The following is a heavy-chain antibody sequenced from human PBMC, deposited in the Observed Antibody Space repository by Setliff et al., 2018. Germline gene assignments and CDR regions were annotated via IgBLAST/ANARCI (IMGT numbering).Heavy chain of an antibody. J-gene: IGHJ4*02. Sequence: ASETLSLTCAVSGYSISSGYYWGWIRQPPGKGLEWIGSIYHSGSTYYNPSLKSRVTISVDKSKNQFSLKLSSVTAADTAVYYCARIGKSSSWYGAIDYWGQGTLVTVSS. D-gene: IGHD6-13*01. CDR1: GYSISSGYY. CDR3: ARIGKSSSWYGAIDY. CDR2: IYHSGST. V-gene: IGHV4-38-2*01.